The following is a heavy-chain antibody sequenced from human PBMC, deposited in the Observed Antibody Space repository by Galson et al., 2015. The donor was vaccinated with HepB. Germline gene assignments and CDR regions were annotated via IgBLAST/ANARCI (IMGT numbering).Heavy chain of an antibody. Sequence: TLSLTCTVSGGSISSYYCWSWIRQPPGKGLEWIGYIHYTGTTNYNPSLQSRVTVSVDKSKNQFSLTLTSVTAADTAVYYCARDAFGAGNWFDPWGQGTLVTVSS. D-gene: IGHD3-10*01. V-gene: IGHV4-59*01. J-gene: IGHJ5*02. CDR2: IHYTGTT. CDR3: ARDAFGAGNWFDP. CDR1: GGSISSYY.